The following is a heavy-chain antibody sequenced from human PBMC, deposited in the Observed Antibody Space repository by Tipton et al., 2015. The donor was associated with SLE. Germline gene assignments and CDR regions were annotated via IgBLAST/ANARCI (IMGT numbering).Heavy chain of an antibody. CDR3: ARPLEWLSYDAFDF. Sequence: TLSLTCAVYGGSFSDYFWSWIHQPPGKGLEWIGEINHSGSTTYNPSLKSRVTISVDTSKNQFSLKVRSVTAADTAVYYCARPLEWLSYDAFDFWGQGTMVTVSS. J-gene: IGHJ3*01. D-gene: IGHD3-3*01. CDR1: GGSFSDYF. CDR2: INHSGST. V-gene: IGHV4-34*01.